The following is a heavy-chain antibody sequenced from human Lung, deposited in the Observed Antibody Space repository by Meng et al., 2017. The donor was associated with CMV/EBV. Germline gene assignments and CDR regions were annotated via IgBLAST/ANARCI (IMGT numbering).Heavy chain of an antibody. CDR2: IYYTGST. V-gene: IGHV4-59*01. CDR3: AATALVRGVRGTYFQH. CDR1: GGPISNYY. Sequence: SXTLSLXFPLPGGPISNYYWSWIRQPPGKGLEWIGYIYYTGSTNSNPSLKSRVTISIDTSKNQFSLKLISVTAADTAMYYCAATALVRGVRGTYFQHWGQGTXVTVSS. D-gene: IGHD3-10*01. J-gene: IGHJ1*01.